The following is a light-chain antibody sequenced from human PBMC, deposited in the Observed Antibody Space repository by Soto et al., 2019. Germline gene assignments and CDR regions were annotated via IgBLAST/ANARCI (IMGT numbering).Light chain of an antibody. CDR1: SSDVGAYHY. Sequence: QSALTQPPSASGSPGQSVTISCTGTSSDVGAYHYVSWYQQHPGKAPTLIIYEVSQRPSGVPDRFSGSKSGSTASLTVSGLQADDEADYYCSSYAGTNNYVFGTGTKVTVL. CDR2: EVS. V-gene: IGLV2-8*01. CDR3: SSYAGTNNYV. J-gene: IGLJ1*01.